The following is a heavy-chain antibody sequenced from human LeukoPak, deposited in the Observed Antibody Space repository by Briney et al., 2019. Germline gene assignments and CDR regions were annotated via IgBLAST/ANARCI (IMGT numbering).Heavy chain of an antibody. CDR1: GFTFSIYT. CDR2: ISSSSSNI. J-gene: IGHJ4*02. Sequence: GGSLRLSCVASGFTFSIYTMDWVRQAPGKGLEWLSSISSSSSNIYNADSVRGRFTISRDNAKNSLYLQMNSLRAEDTAVYYCARVAGYCDSTSNCYSDYWGQGTLVTVSS. V-gene: IGHV3-21*01. D-gene: IGHD2-2*01. CDR3: ARVAGYCDSTSNCYSDY.